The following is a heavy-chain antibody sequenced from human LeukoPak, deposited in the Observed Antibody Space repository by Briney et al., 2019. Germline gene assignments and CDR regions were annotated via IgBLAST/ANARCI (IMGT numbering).Heavy chain of an antibody. CDR1: GFTFSSYA. Sequence: GGSLRLSCAASGFTFSSYAMHWVRQAPGKGLEWVAVISYDGSNKYYADSVKGRFTISRDNSKNTLYLQMNSLRAEDTAVYYCAKARVGDTAIGNWGQGTLVTVSS. D-gene: IGHD5-18*01. V-gene: IGHV3-30-3*01. CDR2: ISYDGSNK. CDR3: AKARVGDTAIGN. J-gene: IGHJ4*02.